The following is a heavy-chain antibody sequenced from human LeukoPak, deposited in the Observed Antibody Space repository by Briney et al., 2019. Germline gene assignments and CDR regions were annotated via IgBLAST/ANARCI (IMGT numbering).Heavy chain of an antibody. CDR1: GFTFTTYA. Sequence: GGSLRLSCAASGFTFTTYAMSWVRQAPGRGLEWVSAISNSGGSTYYADSVKGRFTISRDNSKNTLYLQINSLRAEDTAIYYCGRRGYGSGSYYFDYWGQGTLVTVSS. V-gene: IGHV3-23*01. CDR2: ISNSGGST. CDR3: GRRGYGSGSYYFDY. J-gene: IGHJ4*02. D-gene: IGHD3-10*01.